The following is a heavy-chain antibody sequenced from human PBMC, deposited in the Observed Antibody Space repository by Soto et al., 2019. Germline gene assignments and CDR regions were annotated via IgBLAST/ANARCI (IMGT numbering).Heavy chain of an antibody. V-gene: IGHV3-7*01. CDR3: ARANAIDV. CDR1: GFTFSSKW. Sequence: PGGSLRLSCVASGFTFSSKWMTWVRQVSGKGLEWVANINQDATQKYYVDSVKGRFTISRDNAKNSLYLQMNSLRVEDTAVYYCARANAIDVWGQGIMVTVSS. CDR2: INQDATQK. J-gene: IGHJ3*01.